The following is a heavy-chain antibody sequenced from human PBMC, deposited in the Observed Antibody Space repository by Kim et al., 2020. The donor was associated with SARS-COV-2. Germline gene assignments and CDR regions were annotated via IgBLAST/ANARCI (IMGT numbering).Heavy chain of an antibody. Sequence: GGSLRRSCAASGFTFSSYAMSWVRQAPGKGLEWVSAISGSGGSTYYADSVKGRFTISRDNSKNTLYLQMNSLRAEDTAVYYCAKDGGGYCSSTSCYYYYYMDVWGKGTTVTVSS. CDR2: ISGSGGST. V-gene: IGHV3-23*01. CDR3: AKDGGGYCSSTSCYYYYYMDV. CDR1: GFTFSSYA. D-gene: IGHD2-2*01. J-gene: IGHJ6*03.